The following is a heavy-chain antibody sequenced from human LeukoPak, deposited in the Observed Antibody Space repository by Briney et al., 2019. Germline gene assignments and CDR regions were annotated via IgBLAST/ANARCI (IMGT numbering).Heavy chain of an antibody. Sequence: SETLSLTCAVYGGSFTGYYWTWIRQPPGKGLEWIGEIIHTGSTIYNPSLKSRVTISVDRSNNQFSLSLSSVTAADTAVYYCASTQMRTVTTLFPSSGAPVDYWGQGTPVTVSS. CDR1: GGSFTGYY. CDR2: IIHTGST. V-gene: IGHV4-34*12. CDR3: ASTQMRTVTTLFPSSGAPVDY. D-gene: IGHD4-17*01. J-gene: IGHJ4*02.